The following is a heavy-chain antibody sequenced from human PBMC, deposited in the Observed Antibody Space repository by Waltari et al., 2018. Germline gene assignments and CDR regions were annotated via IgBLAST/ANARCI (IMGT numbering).Heavy chain of an antibody. J-gene: IGHJ4*02. CDR3: ATGISSSLAARPVGIFDY. Sequence: EVQLVQSGAEVKKPGATVKISCTASGYTFTDYYMHWVQQAPGKGLEWMGRVDPEDGETIYAEKFQGRVTITADTSTDTAYMELSSLRSEDTAVYYCATGISSSLAARPVGIFDYWGQGTLVTVSS. CDR2: VDPEDGET. CDR1: GYTFTDYY. D-gene: IGHD6-6*01. V-gene: IGHV1-69-2*01.